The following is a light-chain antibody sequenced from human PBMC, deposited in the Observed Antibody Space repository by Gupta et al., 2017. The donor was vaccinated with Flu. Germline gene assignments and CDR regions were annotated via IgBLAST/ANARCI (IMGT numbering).Light chain of an antibody. CDR3: QQSYSTLST. CDR2: AAS. CDR1: QSISRY. J-gene: IGKJ2*01. V-gene: IGKV1-39*01. Sequence: DIKMTQSPSSMYASVGDRVTITCRASQSISRYLNWYQQKPGKAHKLLIYAASSLQSGVPSRFSGSGSGTDFTLTIHRQQPEDFATYYCQQSYSTLSTVGQGTKLEIK.